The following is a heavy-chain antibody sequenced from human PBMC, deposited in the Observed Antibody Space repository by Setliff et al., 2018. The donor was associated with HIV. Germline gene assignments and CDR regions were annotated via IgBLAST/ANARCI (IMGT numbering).Heavy chain of an antibody. D-gene: IGHD3-22*01. Sequence: SVKVSCKASGGTSSSYGISWVRQAPGQGLEWMGGIIPIFGTANYAQKFQGRVTITADESTSTAYMELSSLRSEDTAVYYCAVNYDSSGYYGRHFDYWGQGTLVTVSS. CDR2: IIPIFGTA. J-gene: IGHJ4*02. CDR3: AVNYDSSGYYGRHFDY. V-gene: IGHV1-69*13. CDR1: GGTSSSYG.